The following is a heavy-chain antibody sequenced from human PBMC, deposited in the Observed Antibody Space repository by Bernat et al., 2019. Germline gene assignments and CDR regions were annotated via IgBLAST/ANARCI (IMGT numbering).Heavy chain of an antibody. Sequence: EVQLVESGGALVKPGGSPRLSCATSGFIFSNFWLSWVRQVPGKGLEWVGRIKSKSSGGTADYGAPVKGRFTISRDDSTNTLYLQMNSLKIEDTAVYYCTTGSSGGEDYWGQGTLVTVSS. CDR1: GFIFSNFW. J-gene: IGHJ4*02. CDR3: TTGSSGGEDY. D-gene: IGHD3-16*01. V-gene: IGHV3-15*02. CDR2: IKSKSSGGTA.